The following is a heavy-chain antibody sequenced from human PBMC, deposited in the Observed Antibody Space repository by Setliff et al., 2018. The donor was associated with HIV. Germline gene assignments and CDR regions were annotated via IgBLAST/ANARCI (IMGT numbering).Heavy chain of an antibody. Sequence: SVKVSCKASGRSFTDYGFTWVRQAPGQGLEWMGGIIPLFGRVNYAQKFQGRVTISADESTSTAYMDLSSLTSEDTAIYYCATDLKGAYLDYFDFWGQGSPVTVS. CDR3: ATDLKGAYLDYFDF. D-gene: IGHD3-16*01. V-gene: IGHV1-69*13. J-gene: IGHJ4*02. CDR2: IIPLFGRV. CDR1: GRSFTDYG.